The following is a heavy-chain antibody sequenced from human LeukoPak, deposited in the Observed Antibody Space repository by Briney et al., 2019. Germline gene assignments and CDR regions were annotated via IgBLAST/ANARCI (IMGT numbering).Heavy chain of an antibody. CDR2: IYYSGST. V-gene: IGHV4-59*01. Sequence: SETLSLTCTVSGGSISSSYWSWIRQPPGKGLEWIGYIYYSGSTNYNPSLKSRVTISVDTSKNQFSLKVTSVTAADTAIYYCARYVNIVTTSDAFDIWGQGTMVTVSS. J-gene: IGHJ3*02. D-gene: IGHD5-12*01. CDR1: GGSISSSY. CDR3: ARYVNIVTTSDAFDI.